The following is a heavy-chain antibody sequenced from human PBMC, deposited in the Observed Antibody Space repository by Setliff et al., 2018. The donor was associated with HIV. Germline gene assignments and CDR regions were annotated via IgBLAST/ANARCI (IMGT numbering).Heavy chain of an antibody. D-gene: IGHD6-13*01. J-gene: IGHJ6*02. CDR1: GGTFSSYA. CDR3: AREAVEAAAGTGSNYYGMDV. V-gene: IGHV1-69*13. CDR2: IIPIFGTA. Sequence: ASVKVSCKASGGTFSSYAISWVRQAPGQGLEWMGGIIPIFGTANYAQKFQGRVTITADESTSTAYMELSSLRSEDTAAYYCAREAVEAAAGTGSNYYGMDVWGQGTTVTVSS.